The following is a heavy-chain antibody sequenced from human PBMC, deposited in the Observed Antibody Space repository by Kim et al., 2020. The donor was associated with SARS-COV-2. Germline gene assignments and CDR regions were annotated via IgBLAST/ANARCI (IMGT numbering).Heavy chain of an antibody. Sequence: SETLSLTCAVSGGSISSSNWWSWVRQPPGKGLEWIGEIYHSGSTNYNPSLKSRVTTSVDKSKNQFSLKLSSVTAADTAVYYCAGVKHYDILTGYFPGAFDIWGQGTMVTVSS. CDR2: IYHSGST. J-gene: IGHJ3*02. D-gene: IGHD3-9*01. CDR3: AGVKHYDILTGYFPGAFDI. CDR1: GGSISSSNW. V-gene: IGHV4-4*02.